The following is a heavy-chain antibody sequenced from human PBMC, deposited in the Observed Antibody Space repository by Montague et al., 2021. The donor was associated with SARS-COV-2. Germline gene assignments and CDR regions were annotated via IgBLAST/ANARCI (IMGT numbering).Heavy chain of an antibody. CDR2: TYYRSKWYN. CDR3: ARGGWGAPGTGRLFDY. J-gene: IGHJ4*02. Sequence: CAISGDTVSSNSAAWNWIRQSPSRGLGWLGRTYYRSKWYNDYAVSVKSRITINPDTSKNQFSLQLNSVTPEDTAVYYCARGGWGAPGTGRLFDYWGQGTLATGPS. D-gene: IGHD3-10*01. CDR1: GDTVSSNSAA. V-gene: IGHV6-1*01.